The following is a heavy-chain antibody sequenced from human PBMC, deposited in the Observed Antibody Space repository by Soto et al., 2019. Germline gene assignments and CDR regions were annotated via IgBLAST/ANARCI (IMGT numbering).Heavy chain of an antibody. V-gene: IGHV3-74*01. CDR2: LNSDGSFT. J-gene: IGHJ4*02. Sequence: EVQLVESGGGLVQPGGSLRLSCAASGFTFNTYWMQWVRQGPGKGPEWVSRLNSDGSFTSYADSVKGRFTVPRDNAKNTVYLQMNSLRVEDTAVYYCTRGIYDYGDYAGFDFWGQGTLVTVSS. D-gene: IGHD4-17*01. CDR3: TRGIYDYGDYAGFDF. CDR1: GFTFNTYW.